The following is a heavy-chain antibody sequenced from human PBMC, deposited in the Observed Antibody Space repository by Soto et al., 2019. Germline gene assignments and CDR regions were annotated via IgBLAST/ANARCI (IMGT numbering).Heavy chain of an antibody. CDR1: EGTFNSYA. Sequence: QAQVVQSGAEVRKPGSSVKLSCKASEGTFNSYAIAWVRQAPGQGLEWMGGIIPYYNTLNYAQKFQDRVTITADDSTNTVYMELSTLRSDDTAVYFCASGASRWYPYFFDSWAQGTLVTVSS. CDR3: ASGASRWYPYFFDS. D-gene: IGHD6-13*01. CDR2: IIPYYNTL. V-gene: IGHV1-69*01. J-gene: IGHJ4*02.